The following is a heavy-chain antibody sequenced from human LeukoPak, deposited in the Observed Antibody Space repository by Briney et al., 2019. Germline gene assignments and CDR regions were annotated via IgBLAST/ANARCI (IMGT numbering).Heavy chain of an antibody. CDR2: IKQDGSEK. CDR1: GFTFSSYW. J-gene: IGHJ4*02. D-gene: IGHD4-17*01. V-gene: IGHV3-7*01. Sequence: GGSLRLSCAASGFTFSSYWMSWVRQAPGKGLEWVVNIKQDGSEKYYVDSVKGRFTISRDNAKNSLYLQMNSLRAEDTAVYYCARGEPAFGDYLVSYWGQGTLVTVSS. CDR3: ARGEPAFGDYLVSY.